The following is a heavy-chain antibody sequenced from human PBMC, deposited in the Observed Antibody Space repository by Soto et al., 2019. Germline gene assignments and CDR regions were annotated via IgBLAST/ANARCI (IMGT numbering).Heavy chain of an antibody. D-gene: IGHD3-16*02. CDR2: ISSSGSTI. Sequence: GGSLRLSCAASGFTFSDYYMSWIRQAPGKGLEWVSYISSSGSTIYYADSVKGRFTISRDNAKNSLYLQMNSLRAEDTAVYYCARWVSDDYIWGSYRYFYDYWGQGTLVTVSS. CDR1: GFTFSDYY. CDR3: ARWVSDDYIWGSYRYFYDY. J-gene: IGHJ4*02. V-gene: IGHV3-11*01.